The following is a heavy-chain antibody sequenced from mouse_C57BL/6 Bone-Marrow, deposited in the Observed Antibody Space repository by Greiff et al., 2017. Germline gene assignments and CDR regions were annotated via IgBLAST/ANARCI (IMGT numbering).Heavy chain of an antibody. CDR2: IDPESGGT. J-gene: IGHJ2*01. D-gene: IGHD1-1*01. CDR3: KGSGSSFDY. Sequence: QVQLQQSGAELVRPGASVTLSCKASGYTFTDYEMHWVKQTPVHGLEWIGAIDPESGGTAYNQKFKGKAILTADKSSSTAYMEHRSVTYEDSSVYYCKGSGSSFDYWGQGTTLTVSS. V-gene: IGHV1-15*01. CDR1: GYTFTDYE.